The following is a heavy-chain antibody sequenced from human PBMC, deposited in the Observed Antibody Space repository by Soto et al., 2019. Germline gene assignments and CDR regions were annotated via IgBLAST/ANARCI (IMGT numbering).Heavy chain of an antibody. CDR3: ARDRYLEGYNYDSSPHFDY. J-gene: IGHJ4*02. CDR2: ISHDGYNK. CDR1: GFPFSNYA. Sequence: VGSLRLSCAVSGFPFSNYAIHWVRQGPGKGLEWVAVISHDGYNKHYADSVKGRFTISRDNSKNTLYLQMTSLRAEDTAVYFCARDRYLEGYNYDSSPHFDYWGQGALVTVSS. V-gene: IGHV3-30-3*01. D-gene: IGHD3-22*01.